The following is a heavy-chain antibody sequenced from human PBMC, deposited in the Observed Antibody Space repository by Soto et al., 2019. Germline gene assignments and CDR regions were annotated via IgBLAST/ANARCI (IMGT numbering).Heavy chain of an antibody. CDR1: GFTLSSYW. CDR2: IKQDGSDK. J-gene: IGHJ3*02. D-gene: IGHD1-1*01. Sequence: GGSLRLCCAASGFTLSSYWMSGVRQAPGKGLEWVANIKQDGSDKYYVDSVKGRFTISRDNAKNSLYLQMNSLRAEDTAVYYCARDTSSYGYAFDIWGQGTMVTVSS. CDR3: ARDTSSYGYAFDI. V-gene: IGHV3-7*01.